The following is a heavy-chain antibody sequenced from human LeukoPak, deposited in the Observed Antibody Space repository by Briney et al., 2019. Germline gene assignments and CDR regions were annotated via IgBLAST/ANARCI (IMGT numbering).Heavy chain of an antibody. Sequence: GGSLRLSCAASGFTFSSKAMSWVRQAPGKGLEWVSSMSGSGASTYYADSVKGRFTISRDDSKNTLYLQMNSLRAEDTAVYYCARVRYGELDVWGQGTTVTVSS. D-gene: IGHD4-17*01. CDR1: GFTFSSKA. V-gene: IGHV3-23*01. CDR2: MSGSGAST. J-gene: IGHJ6*02. CDR3: ARVRYGELDV.